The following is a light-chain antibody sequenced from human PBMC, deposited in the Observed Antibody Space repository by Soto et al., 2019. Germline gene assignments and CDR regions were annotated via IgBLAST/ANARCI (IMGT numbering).Light chain of an antibody. CDR2: KAS. V-gene: IGKV1-5*03. CDR3: QQYNSYPYT. CDR1: QSISSW. J-gene: IGKJ2*01. Sequence: DIQMTQSPSILSASVGDRVTITCRASQSISSWLAWYQQKPGNAPKLLIYKASSLQSGVPSRFSGSGSGTEFTLTISSLQPDDFTTYYCQQYNSYPYTFGQGTNLEIK.